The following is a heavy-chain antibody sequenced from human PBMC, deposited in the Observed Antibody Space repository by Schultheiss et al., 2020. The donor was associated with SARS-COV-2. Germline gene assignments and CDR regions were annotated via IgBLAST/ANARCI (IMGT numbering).Heavy chain of an antibody. V-gene: IGHV3-53*01. Sequence: GGSLRLSCAASGFTFSSYWMSWVRQAPGKGLEWVSVTYSGGSTYYADSVKGRFTISRDNSKNTLYLQMNSLRVEDTAVYYCAREREAARNWFDPWGQGTLVTVSS. CDR2: TYSGGST. CDR1: GFTFSSYW. CDR3: AREREAARNWFDP. D-gene: IGHD6-6*01. J-gene: IGHJ5*02.